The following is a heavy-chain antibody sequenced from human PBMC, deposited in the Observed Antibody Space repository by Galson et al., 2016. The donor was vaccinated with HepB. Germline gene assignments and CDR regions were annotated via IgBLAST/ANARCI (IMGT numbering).Heavy chain of an antibody. CDR3: ASRRGWYGDGFFGY. V-gene: IGHV3-66*01. D-gene: IGHD6-19*01. CDR2: IYSGGDT. J-gene: IGHJ4*02. Sequence: LRLSCAASGFTVSSNYMSWVRQAPGKGLEWVAVIYSGGDTYYANSVKDRFTISRDNSKNTPYLRMNSLRAEDTAVYYCASRRGWYGDGFFGYRGQGTRVTVSP. CDR1: GFTVSSNY.